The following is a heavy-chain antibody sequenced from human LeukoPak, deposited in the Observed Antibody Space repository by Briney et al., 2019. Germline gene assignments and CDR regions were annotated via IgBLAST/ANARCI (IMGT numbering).Heavy chain of an antibody. CDR3: VRAIADIVARLGCFDY. Sequence: ASVNVSCQASGGSFNSYAISWVRQAPGRRREWMGGIIPIFGTANHAQQFQDRVQNTTEQSTSTAYMEVGSLSPEDPTVYYFVRAIADIVARLGCFDYASQGTLVTVSS. D-gene: IGHD5-12*01. V-gene: IGHV1-69*05. CDR2: IIPIFGTA. CDR1: GGSFNSYA. J-gene: IGHJ4*02.